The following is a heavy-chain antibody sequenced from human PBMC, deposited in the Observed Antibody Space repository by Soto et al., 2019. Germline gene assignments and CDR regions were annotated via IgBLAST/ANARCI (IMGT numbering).Heavy chain of an antibody. CDR3: ARRYGSGSYYKYNWFDP. J-gene: IGHJ5*02. CDR2: INHSGST. V-gene: IGHV4-34*01. Sequence: PGKGLEWIGEINHSGSTNYNPSLKSRVTISVDTSKNQFSLKLSSVTAADTAVYYCARRYGSGSYYKYNWFDPWGQGTLVTVSS. D-gene: IGHD3-10*01.